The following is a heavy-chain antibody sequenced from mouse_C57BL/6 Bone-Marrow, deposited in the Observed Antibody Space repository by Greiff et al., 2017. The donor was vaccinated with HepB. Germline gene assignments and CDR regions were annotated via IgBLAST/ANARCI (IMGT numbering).Heavy chain of an antibody. V-gene: IGHV5-6*01. Sequence: EVKLQESGGDLVKPGGSLKLSCAASGFTFSSYGMSWVRQTPDKRLEWVATISSGGSYTYYPDSVKGRFTISRDNAKNTLYLQMSSLKSEDTAMYYCARHKGGWLLRDYWGQGTTLTVSS. CDR3: ARHKGGWLLRDY. D-gene: IGHD2-3*01. CDR2: ISSGGSYT. CDR1: GFTFSSYG. J-gene: IGHJ2*01.